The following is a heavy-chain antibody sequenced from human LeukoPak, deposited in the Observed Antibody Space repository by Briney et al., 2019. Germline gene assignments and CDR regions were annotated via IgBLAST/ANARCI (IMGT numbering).Heavy chain of an antibody. J-gene: IGHJ4*02. CDR3: ASFFDWVFDY. CDR2: IHYSGST. Sequence: PSETLSLTCTVSGGSISSYYWSWIRQPPGKGLEWIGYIHYSGSTNYNPSLKSRVTISVDTSKNQFSLKLNSVTAGDTAVCYCASFFDWVFDYWGQGTLVTVSS. CDR1: GGSISSYY. V-gene: IGHV4-59*01. D-gene: IGHD3-9*01.